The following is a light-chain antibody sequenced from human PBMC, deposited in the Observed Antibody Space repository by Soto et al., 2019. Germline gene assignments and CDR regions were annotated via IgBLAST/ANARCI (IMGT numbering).Light chain of an antibody. J-gene: IGLJ2*01. V-gene: IGLV6-57*03. CDR1: SGSIANNY. Sequence: NFMLTQSHSVSESPGKTLTISCTRSSGSIANNYVQWYQQRPGSAPTTVIYEDNQRPSGVPDRFSGSIDSSSNSASLTISGLTTEDEADYYCQSYDSSNVVFGGGTKLTVL. CDR2: EDN. CDR3: QSYDSSNVV.